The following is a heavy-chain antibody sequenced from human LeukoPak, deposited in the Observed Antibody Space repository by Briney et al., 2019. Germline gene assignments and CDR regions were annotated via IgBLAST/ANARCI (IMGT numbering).Heavy chain of an antibody. CDR3: ARDDSSGWYENWFDP. V-gene: IGHV1-2*02. J-gene: IGHJ5*02. CDR1: GYTFTCYY. Sequence: ASVKVSCKASGYTFTCYYMHWVRQAPGQGLEWMGWINPNSGGTNYAQKFQGRVTMTRDTSISTAYMELSRLRSDDTAVYYCARDDSSGWYENWFDPWGQGTLVTVSS. CDR2: INPNSGGT. D-gene: IGHD6-19*01.